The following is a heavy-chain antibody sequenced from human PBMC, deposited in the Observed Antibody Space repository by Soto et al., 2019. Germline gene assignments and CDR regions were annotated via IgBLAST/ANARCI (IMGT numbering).Heavy chain of an antibody. CDR3: AKYSGDFPVYNGLNV. D-gene: IGHD1-26*01. V-gene: IGHV3-23*01. Sequence: PGGSLRLSCAASGFSFSTSAMNWVRQAPGKGPGWISLISGSSDVAYYAESVTGRFTSSRDNSKNTLYLQMKRLRVEDTAIYYCAKYSGDFPVYNGLNVWGQGTTVTVSS. CDR1: GFSFSTSA. CDR2: ISGSSDVA. J-gene: IGHJ6*02.